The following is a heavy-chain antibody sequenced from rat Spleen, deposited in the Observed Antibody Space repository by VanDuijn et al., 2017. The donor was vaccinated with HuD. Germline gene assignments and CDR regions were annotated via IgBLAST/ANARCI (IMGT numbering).Heavy chain of an antibody. D-gene: IGHD1-7*01. CDR1: GFTFSDYY. Sequence: EVQLVESDGGLVQPGRSLKLSCAASGFTFSDYYMAWVRQAPTKGLEWVATISYDGSSTYYRDSVKGRFTISRDNAKSTLYLQMDSLRSEDTATYYCARHTMGMSVMDAWGQGASVTVSS. V-gene: IGHV5-29*01. CDR3: ARHTMGMSVMDA. J-gene: IGHJ4*01. CDR2: ISYDGSST.